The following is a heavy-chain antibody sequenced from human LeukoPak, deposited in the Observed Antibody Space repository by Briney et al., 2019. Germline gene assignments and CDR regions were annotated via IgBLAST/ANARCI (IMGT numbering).Heavy chain of an antibody. CDR2: ISTSGDST. CDR1: GFTFSNYA. J-gene: IGHJ4*02. V-gene: IGHV3-23*01. CDR3: AKDSIAVAGPGWYYFDY. D-gene: IGHD6-19*01. Sequence: GGFLRLSCAASGFTFSNYAMSWVRQAPGKGLEWVSAISTSGDSTYYSDSVKGRFTISRDNSKNTLYLQMNSLRAEDTAVYYCAKDSIAVAGPGWYYFDYWGQGTLVTVSS.